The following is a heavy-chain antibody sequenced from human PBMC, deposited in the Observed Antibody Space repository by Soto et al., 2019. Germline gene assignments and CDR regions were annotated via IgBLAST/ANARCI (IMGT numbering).Heavy chain of an antibody. Sequence: GASVKVSCKASGYTFTSYGISWVRQAPGQGLEWMGWISAYNGNTNYAQKLQGRVTMTTDTSTSTAYMELRSLRSDDTAVYYCARDLTDSKDYGMDVWGQGTTVTVSS. V-gene: IGHV1-18*04. J-gene: IGHJ6*02. CDR3: ARDLTDSKDYGMDV. CDR1: GYTFTSYG. CDR2: ISAYNGNT. D-gene: IGHD4-4*01.